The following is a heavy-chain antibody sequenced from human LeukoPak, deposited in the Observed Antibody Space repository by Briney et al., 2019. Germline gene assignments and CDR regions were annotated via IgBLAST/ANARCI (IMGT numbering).Heavy chain of an antibody. CDR1: GGSFSSHY. CDR3: ARSFYYFDY. Sequence: PSETLSLTCAVYGGSFSSHYWSWIRQPPGKGLEWIGEINHSGSTNYNPSLKSRVTISVDTSKNQFSLKLSSVTAADTAVYYCARSFYYFDYWGQGTLVTVSS. D-gene: IGHD3-3*01. CDR2: INHSGST. J-gene: IGHJ4*02. V-gene: IGHV4-34*01.